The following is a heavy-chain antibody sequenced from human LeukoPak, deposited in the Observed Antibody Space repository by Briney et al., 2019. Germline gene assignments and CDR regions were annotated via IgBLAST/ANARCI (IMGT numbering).Heavy chain of an antibody. D-gene: IGHD3-10*02. CDR2: ISSSGSTI. Sequence: GGSLRLSCAASGFTFSNYGMHWVRQAPGKGLEWVSYISSSGSTIHYADSVKGRFTISRDNAKNSLYLQMNSLRAEDTAVYYCARGVRPDAYDVWGQGTMVTVSS. CDR3: ARGVRPDAYDV. CDR1: GFTFSNYG. V-gene: IGHV3-48*04. J-gene: IGHJ3*01.